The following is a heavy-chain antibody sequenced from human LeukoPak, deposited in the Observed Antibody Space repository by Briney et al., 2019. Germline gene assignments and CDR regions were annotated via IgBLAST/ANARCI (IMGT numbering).Heavy chain of an antibody. CDR3: ARVKGSYSFDY. J-gene: IGHJ4*02. D-gene: IGHD2-21*01. CDR2: ISSKSGDTI. Sequence: GGSLRLSCAASGFTFNGYSMNWVRQAPGTGLEWVSYISSKSGDTIYYADSVKGRFTISRDNAKNSLYLQMNSLRAEDTAIYYCARVKGSYSFDYSGQGTLLTVSS. V-gene: IGHV3-48*04. CDR1: GFTFNGYS.